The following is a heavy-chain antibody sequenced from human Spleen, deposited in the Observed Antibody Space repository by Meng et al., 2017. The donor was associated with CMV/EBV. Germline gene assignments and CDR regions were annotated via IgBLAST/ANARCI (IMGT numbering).Heavy chain of an antibody. J-gene: IGHJ3*02. CDR2: IDSDGRST. CDR1: GFTFSSYW. V-gene: IGHV3-74*01. Sequence: GESLKISCAASGFTFSSYWMHWVRQAPGKGPVWVSRIDSDGRSTSYADSVKGRFTISRDNAKNPLYLQINSLRAEDTAVYYCAREGTGYDFWRGYRNDAYNMWGQGTMVTVSS. CDR3: AREGTGYDFWRGYRNDAYNM. D-gene: IGHD3-3*01.